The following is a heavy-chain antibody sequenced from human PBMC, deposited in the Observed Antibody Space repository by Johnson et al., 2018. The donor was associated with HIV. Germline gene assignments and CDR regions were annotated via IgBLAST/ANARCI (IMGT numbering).Heavy chain of an antibody. D-gene: IGHD1-26*01. CDR1: GLTVSSHD. J-gene: IGHJ3*02. V-gene: IGHV3-53*01. CDR2: IYRDDNT. CDR3: ATGISRLPESGNWPEAFDI. Sequence: VQLVESGGDLIQPGGSLRLSCAASGLTVSSHDMSWVRQPPGKGLEWLAVIYRDDNTHSADSVKGRFTISRDSFENTVYLQMNSLRVDDPAVYSCATGISRLPESGNWPEAFDIWGQGTSVTVSS.